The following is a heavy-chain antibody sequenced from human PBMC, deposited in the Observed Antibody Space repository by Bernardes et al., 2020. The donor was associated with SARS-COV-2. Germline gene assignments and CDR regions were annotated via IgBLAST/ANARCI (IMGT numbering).Heavy chain of an antibody. D-gene: IGHD6-13*01. CDR3: ASTATDDPDPKHASSWPFEY. J-gene: IGHJ4*02. CDR2: IYYSGST. V-gene: IGHV4-59*01. Sequence: ETLSLTCTVSGGSISSNYWSWIRQPPGKGLAWIGYIYYSGSTNYNPPFYGRVTISVDTSKNQFSLKLSSVTAADTAVYYCASTATDDPDPKHASSWPFEYWGQGTLVTVSS. CDR1: GGSISSNY.